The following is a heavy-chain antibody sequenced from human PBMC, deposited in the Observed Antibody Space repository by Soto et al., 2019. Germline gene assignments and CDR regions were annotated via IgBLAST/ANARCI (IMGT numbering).Heavy chain of an antibody. V-gene: IGHV3-53*01. CDR1: GFTVSTNY. CDR2: IYSGGTT. Sequence: VQLVESGGGLIQPGGSLRLSCAASGFTVSTNYMSWVRQAPGKGLEWVSVIYSGGTTYFADSVKGRFTISRDNSKNTLYLQMSSLRAEDTAVYYCARAASYYGMDVWDQGTTVTVSS. J-gene: IGHJ6*02. CDR3: ARAASYYGMDV.